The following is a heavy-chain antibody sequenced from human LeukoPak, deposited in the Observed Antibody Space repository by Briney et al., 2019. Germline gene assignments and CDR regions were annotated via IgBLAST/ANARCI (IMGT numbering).Heavy chain of an antibody. D-gene: IGHD4-17*01. Sequence: PGGSLRLSCAASGFTLDDYAMSWVRQAPGKGLEWVSFINWNGGSTAYGDSVKGRFTISRDNAKNSLYLQMDSLRADDTAFYYCARDSTRGLDYWGQGTLVTVSS. CDR3: ARDSTRGLDY. CDR2: INWNGGST. V-gene: IGHV3-20*04. CDR1: GFTLDDYA. J-gene: IGHJ4*02.